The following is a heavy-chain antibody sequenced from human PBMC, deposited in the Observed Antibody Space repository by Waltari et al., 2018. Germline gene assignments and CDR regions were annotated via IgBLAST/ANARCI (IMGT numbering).Heavy chain of an antibody. Sequence: EVQLDESGGGLVQPGGSLRLSCSASGFTFTRYLMNWVRQAPGKGLVWVARIKSDGSSTTYAASVKGRFTISRDNAKNTVYLQMNSLRVEDTAVYYCTRALWLGELYDYWGQGTLVTVSS. CDR1: GFTFTRYL. V-gene: IGHV3-74*01. CDR3: TRALWLGELYDY. D-gene: IGHD3-10*01. CDR2: IKSDGSST. J-gene: IGHJ4*02.